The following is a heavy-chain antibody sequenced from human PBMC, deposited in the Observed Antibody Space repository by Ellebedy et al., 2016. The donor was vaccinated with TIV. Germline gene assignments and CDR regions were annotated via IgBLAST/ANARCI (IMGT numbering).Heavy chain of an antibody. CDR1: GFTFSSYS. V-gene: IGHV3-21*01. CDR2: INSGGSYI. Sequence: GGSLRLSCAASGFTFSSYSMNWVRQAPGKGLEWVSSINSGGSYIYYADSLKGRFTISRDNAKNSLFLQMNSLRADDTAVYYCTRGNYFDFWGQGTLVTVSS. CDR3: TRGNYFDF. J-gene: IGHJ4*02.